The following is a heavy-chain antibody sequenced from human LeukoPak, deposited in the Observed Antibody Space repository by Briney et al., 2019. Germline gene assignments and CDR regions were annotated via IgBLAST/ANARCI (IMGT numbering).Heavy chain of an antibody. D-gene: IGHD3-22*01. V-gene: IGHV1-2*02. Sequence: ASVKVSCKASGYTFTGYYMHWVRQAPGQGLEWMGWINPNSGGTNYAQKFQGRVTMTRDTSISTAYMELSRLRSDDTAVYYCARDLYYYDSSVSPWGQGTLVTVSS. CDR1: GYTFTGYY. CDR2: INPNSGGT. CDR3: ARDLYYYDSSVSP. J-gene: IGHJ5*02.